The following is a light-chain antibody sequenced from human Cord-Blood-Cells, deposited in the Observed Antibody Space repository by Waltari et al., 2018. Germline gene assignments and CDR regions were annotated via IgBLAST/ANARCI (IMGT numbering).Light chain of an antibody. Sequence: QSALTQPASVSGSPGQSITISCTGTSSDVGGYNYVSWYQQHPGKAPKLMIYDVSKRASGVYNRFSGSKSGNTASLTISGLQAEDEADYYCSSYTSSSTWVFGGGTKLTVL. J-gene: IGLJ3*02. CDR3: SSYTSSSTWV. V-gene: IGLV2-14*01. CDR2: DVS. CDR1: SSDVGGYNY.